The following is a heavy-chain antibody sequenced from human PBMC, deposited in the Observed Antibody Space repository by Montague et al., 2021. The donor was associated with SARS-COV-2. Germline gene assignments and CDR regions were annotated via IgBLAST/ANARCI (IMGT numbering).Heavy chain of an antibody. CDR1: GGSVSRISSH. CDR3: ARLYGSSFDY. CDR2: FYYAGGT. Sequence: SETLSLTCIVSGGSVSRISSHWGWTRQPPGKGLEYIGSFYYAGGTQYNPSLKSRVTISVDTSNDQFSLKMNSVTAADTAVYFCARLYGSSFDYWGQGTLVTVSS. V-gene: IGHV4-39*01. D-gene: IGHD4-17*01. J-gene: IGHJ4*02.